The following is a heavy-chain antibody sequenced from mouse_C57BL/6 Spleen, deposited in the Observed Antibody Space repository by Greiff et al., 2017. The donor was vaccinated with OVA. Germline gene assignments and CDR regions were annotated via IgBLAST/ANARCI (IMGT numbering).Heavy chain of an antibody. CDR3: AREGLRRMGFAY. CDR2: INPNNGGT. V-gene: IGHV1-18*01. Sequence: EVQGVESGPELVKPGASVKIPCKASGYTFTDYNMDWVKQSHGKSLEWIGDINPNNGGTIYNQKFKGKATLTVDKSSSTAYMELRSLTSEDTAVYYCAREGLRRMGFAYWGQGTLVTVSA. CDR1: GYTFTDYN. J-gene: IGHJ3*01. D-gene: IGHD2-2*01.